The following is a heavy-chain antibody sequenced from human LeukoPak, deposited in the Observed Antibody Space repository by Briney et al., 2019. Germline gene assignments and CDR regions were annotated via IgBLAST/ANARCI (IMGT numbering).Heavy chain of an antibody. CDR3: ARSYDYGDYQHYYYGMDV. CDR1: GYTFTGYY. D-gene: IGHD4-17*01. Sequence: GASVKVSCKASGYTFTGYYMHWVRQAPGQGLEWMGWINPNSGGTNYAQEFQGRVTMTRDTSISTAYMELSRLRSDDTAVYYCARSYDYGDYQHYYYGMDVWGQGTTVTVSS. V-gene: IGHV1-2*02. CDR2: INPNSGGT. J-gene: IGHJ6*02.